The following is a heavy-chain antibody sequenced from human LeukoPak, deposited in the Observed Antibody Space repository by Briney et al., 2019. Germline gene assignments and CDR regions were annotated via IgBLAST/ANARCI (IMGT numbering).Heavy chain of an antibody. CDR2: MKQDGSEK. CDR1: GFTFSSYW. Sequence: GGSLRLSCAASGFTFSSYWMSWVRQAPGKGLEWVANMKQDGSEKYYVDSVKGRFTISRDNAKNSLYLQMNSLRAEDTAVYYCAKDDHGYSYGLEPNWFDPWGQGTLVTVSS. D-gene: IGHD5-18*01. CDR3: AKDDHGYSYGLEPNWFDP. V-gene: IGHV3-7*03. J-gene: IGHJ5*02.